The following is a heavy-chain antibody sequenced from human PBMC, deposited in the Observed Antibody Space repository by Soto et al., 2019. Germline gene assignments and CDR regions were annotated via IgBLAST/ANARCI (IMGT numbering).Heavy chain of an antibody. CDR3: ARFHTTAIDY. Sequence: SETLSLTCTVSGGSISSYYWSWIRQPPGKGLEWIGYIYYSGSTNYNPSLKSRVTISVDTSKNQFSLKLSSVTAADTAVYYCARFHTTAIDYWGQGTLVTVSS. J-gene: IGHJ4*02. CDR1: GGSISSYY. CDR2: IYYSGST. V-gene: IGHV4-59*08. D-gene: IGHD4-17*01.